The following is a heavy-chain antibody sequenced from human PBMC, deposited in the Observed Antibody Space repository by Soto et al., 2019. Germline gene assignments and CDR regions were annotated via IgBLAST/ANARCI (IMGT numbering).Heavy chain of an antibody. Sequence: SVKVSCKASGGTFSSYAISWVRQAPGQGLEWMGGIIPIFGTANYAQKFQGRVTITADESTSTAYMELSSLRSEDTAVYYCARDGGNTYCGGDCYRDWGQGTLVTAPQ. CDR2: IIPIFGTA. D-gene: IGHD2-21*02. CDR1: GGTFSSYA. CDR3: ARDGGNTYCGGDCYRD. J-gene: IGHJ4*02. V-gene: IGHV1-69*13.